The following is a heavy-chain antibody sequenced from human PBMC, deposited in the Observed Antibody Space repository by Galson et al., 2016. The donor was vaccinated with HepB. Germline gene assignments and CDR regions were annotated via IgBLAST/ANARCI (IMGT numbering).Heavy chain of an antibody. CDR2: ICGGGGST. CDR3: AKDRHNDF. CDR1: GFTFSRSA. D-gene: IGHD1-14*01. V-gene: IGHV3-23*01. Sequence: SLRLSCAASGFTFSRSAMRWVRQAPGKGLDWVAGICGGGGSTYYAASVKGRFTISRDNSKNTLYLEMNSLRSEDTAIYYCAKDRHNDFWGQGTLVIVSS. J-gene: IGHJ4*02.